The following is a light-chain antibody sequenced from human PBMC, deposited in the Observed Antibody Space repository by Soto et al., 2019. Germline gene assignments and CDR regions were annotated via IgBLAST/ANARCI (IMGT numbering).Light chain of an antibody. CDR1: QGIGAT. CDR3: QHYVNWPLT. V-gene: IGKV3-15*01. Sequence: EIVLTQSPATLSLSPGERATLSCRASQGIGATLAWYQQKPGQTPRLLIYDTSIRATGVPARFSGSRSGAEFTLTISSLQSEDFAVYYCQHYVNWPLTFGGGTKVDIK. J-gene: IGKJ4*01. CDR2: DTS.